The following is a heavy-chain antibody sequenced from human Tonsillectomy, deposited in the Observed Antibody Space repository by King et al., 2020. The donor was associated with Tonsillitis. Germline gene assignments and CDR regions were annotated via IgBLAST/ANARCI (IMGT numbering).Heavy chain of an antibody. J-gene: IGHJ4*02. CDR2: ISGSGYKT. V-gene: IGHV3-23*04. CDR1: GFTFRSYA. CDR3: VIEMLTGSCADY. D-gene: IGHD2-15*01. Sequence: VQLVESGGGLVQPGGPLRLSCAASGFTFRSYALSWVRQSPGKGLQWVSAISGSGYKTYYIDSVKGRFTISRDNSKNTVSLQMNSLRAEDTGVYYCVIEMLTGSCADYWGQGTLVTVSS.